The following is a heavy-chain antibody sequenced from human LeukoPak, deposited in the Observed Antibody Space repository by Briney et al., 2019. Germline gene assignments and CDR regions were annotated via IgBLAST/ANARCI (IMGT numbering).Heavy chain of an antibody. J-gene: IGHJ3*01. Sequence: SETLSLTCAVSDGSTSNDHYWSWVRQPPGQGLEWIGQIFHSGNTNYNPSLKSRVTISIDKSKNQLSLILSSVTAADTAVYFCAGHGSYSFGVWGQGTMVTVSS. CDR2: IFHSGNT. V-gene: IGHV4-4*02. CDR1: DGSTSNDHY. D-gene: IGHD1-26*01. CDR3: AGHGSYSFGV.